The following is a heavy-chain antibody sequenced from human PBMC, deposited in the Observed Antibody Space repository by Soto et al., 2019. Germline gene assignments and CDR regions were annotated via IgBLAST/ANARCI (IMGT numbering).Heavy chain of an antibody. J-gene: IGHJ4*02. D-gene: IGHD3-22*01. CDR1: GFTFSSYS. CDR2: ITGSGGNT. V-gene: IGHV3-23*01. Sequence: PGGSLILSCAASGFTFSSYSMSWVRQAPGKGLEWVSSITGSGGNTYYADSVKGRFTISRDNSKNTLYLQMNSLRAEDTAVYYCAKARYYDSSGYLYYFDYWGQGTLVTVSS. CDR3: AKARYYDSSGYLYYFDY.